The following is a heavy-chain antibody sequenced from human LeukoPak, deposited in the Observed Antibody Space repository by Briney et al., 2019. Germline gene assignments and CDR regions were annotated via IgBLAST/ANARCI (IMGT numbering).Heavy chain of an antibody. V-gene: IGHV3-33*01. J-gene: IGHJ3*02. CDR3: ARELRGLYYYDSSSPPRARAFDI. Sequence: GRSLSLSCAAYRLTLSSYCMRWVRHASSKGREWGAVIRYDGSNKYYADSVKGRLTICRDNSENTLYRQMNSLRAEDTAVYYCARELRGLYYYDSSSPPRARAFDIWGQGTMVTVSS. CDR2: IRYDGSNK. CDR1: RLTLSSYC. D-gene: IGHD3-22*01.